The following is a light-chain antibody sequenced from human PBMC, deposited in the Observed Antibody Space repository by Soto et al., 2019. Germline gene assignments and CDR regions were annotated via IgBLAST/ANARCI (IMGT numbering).Light chain of an antibody. J-gene: IGKJ1*01. V-gene: IGKV3-20*01. CDR1: QSVSSSY. Sequence: EIVLTQSPGTLSLSPGERATLSCRASQSVSSSYLAWYQQKPRQAPRLLIYGASSRATGIPDRFSGSGSGTDFTLTISRLEPEDFAVYYCQQYGRSRTFGQGTKVEIK. CDR3: QQYGRSRT. CDR2: GAS.